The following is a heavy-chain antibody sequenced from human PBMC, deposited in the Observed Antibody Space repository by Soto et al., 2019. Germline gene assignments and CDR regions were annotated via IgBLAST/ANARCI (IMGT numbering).Heavy chain of an antibody. CDR2: FYYSGST. J-gene: IGHJ5*01. Sequence: GSPSETLSLTCTASGGSISSSSNSWGWIRQPPGKGLEWIGSFYYSGSTYYSPSLTSRVTISVDTSKNQFSLKVSSVTAADTAVYYCARGVDSWGQGTLVTVSS. V-gene: IGHV4-39*02. CDR1: GGSISSSSNS. CDR3: ARGVDS.